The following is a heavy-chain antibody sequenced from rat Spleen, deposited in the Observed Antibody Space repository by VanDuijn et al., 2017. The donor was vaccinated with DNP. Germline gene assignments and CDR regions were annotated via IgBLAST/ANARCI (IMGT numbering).Heavy chain of an antibody. CDR3: ARPGPDNYYFDY. D-gene: IGHD1-10*01. CDR1: GFTFSNYH. CDR2: ISPSGSRT. Sequence: EVQLVESGGDLVQPGRSLKLSCAASGFTFSNYHMAWVRQAPRKGLEWVATISPSGSRTYYPDSVKGRFTISRDNGKSTLYLQMESLRSEDTATYYCARPGPDNYYFDYWGQGTLVTVSS. V-gene: IGHV5-25*01. J-gene: IGHJ3*01.